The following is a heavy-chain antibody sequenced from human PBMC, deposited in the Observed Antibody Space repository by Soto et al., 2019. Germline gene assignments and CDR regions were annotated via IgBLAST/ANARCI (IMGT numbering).Heavy chain of an antibody. Sequence: QVQLVQSGAEVKKPGASVKVSCKASGYTFTSYAMHWVRQAPGQRLEWMGWINAGNGNTKYSQKFQGRVTITRDTSASTAYMELSSLRSEDTAVYYCARAYSSGRRAFDIWGQGTMVTVSS. CDR1: GYTFTSYA. CDR3: ARAYSSGRRAFDI. D-gene: IGHD6-19*01. V-gene: IGHV1-3*01. J-gene: IGHJ3*02. CDR2: INAGNGNT.